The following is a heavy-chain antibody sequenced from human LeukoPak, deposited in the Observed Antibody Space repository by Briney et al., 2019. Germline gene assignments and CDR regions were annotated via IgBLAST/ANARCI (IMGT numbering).Heavy chain of an antibody. D-gene: IGHD6-6*01. V-gene: IGHV7-4-1*02. CDR1: GGTFSTHA. J-gene: IGHJ5*02. Sequence: ASVKVSCKASGGTFSTHAISWVRQAPGQGLEWMGWINTNTGNPTYAQGFTGRFVFSLDTSVSTAYLQISSLKAEDTAVYYCARITVSSSSESSNWFDPWGQGTLVTVSS. CDR3: ARITVSSSSESSNWFDP. CDR2: INTNTGNP.